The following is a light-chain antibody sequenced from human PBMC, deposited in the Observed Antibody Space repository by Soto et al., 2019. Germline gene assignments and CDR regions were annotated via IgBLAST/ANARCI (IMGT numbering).Light chain of an antibody. Sequence: QSVLTQPASVSGSPGQSITISCTGTSRDVGGYNYVSWYQQHPGKAPKLMIYEVSNRPSGVSNRFSGSKSGNTASLTISGLQAEDEADYYCSSYTSSSPLVFGTGTKVTVL. CDR1: SRDVGGYNY. CDR2: EVS. J-gene: IGLJ1*01. V-gene: IGLV2-14*01. CDR3: SSYTSSSPLV.